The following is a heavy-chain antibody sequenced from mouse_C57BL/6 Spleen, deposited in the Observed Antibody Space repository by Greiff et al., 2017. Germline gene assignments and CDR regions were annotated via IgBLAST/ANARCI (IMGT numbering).Heavy chain of an antibody. Sequence: EVKVVESGAELVRPGASVKLSCTASGFNIKDYYMHWVKQGPEQGLEWIGWIDPEDGDTEYASKFQGMATMTADTTSNTAYLQHSSLTSEDTADYYGTTCPTTVLPYFGYWGQGTTLTVSS. CDR3: TTCPTTVLPYFGY. CDR2: IDPEDGDT. D-gene: IGHD1-1*01. V-gene: IGHV14-1*01. J-gene: IGHJ2*01. CDR1: GFNIKDYY.